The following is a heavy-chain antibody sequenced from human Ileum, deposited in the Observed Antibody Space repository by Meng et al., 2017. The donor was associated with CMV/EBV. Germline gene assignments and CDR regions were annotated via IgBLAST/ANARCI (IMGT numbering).Heavy chain of an antibody. CDR2: IYYSGST. CDR1: GGPVSHSAYY. CDR3: ARDDSSTWHRNFDL. V-gene: IGHV4-61*08. D-gene: IGHD6-13*01. J-gene: IGHJ4*02. Sequence: SETLSLTCIVPGGPVSHSAYYWSWIRQAPGRRLEWIGYIYYSGSTNHNPSLKSRVTVSLDKTKNQVSLRLTSVTAADTAVYYCARDDSSTWHRNFDLWGQGMLVTVSS.